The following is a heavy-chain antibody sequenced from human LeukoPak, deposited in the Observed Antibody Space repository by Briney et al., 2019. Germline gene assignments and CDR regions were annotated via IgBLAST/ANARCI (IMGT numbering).Heavy chain of an antibody. CDR1: GFTFDEYA. V-gene: IGHV3-9*01. CDR3: AKDSLYYYYGMDV. CDR2: ISWNSGSI. J-gene: IGHJ6*02. Sequence: HPSRSLRLSCAASGFTFDEYAMHWVRQAPGKGLEWVSGISWNSGSIGYADSVKGRFTISRDNAKNSLYLQMNSLRAEDTALYYCAKDSLYYYYGMDVWGQGTTVTVSS.